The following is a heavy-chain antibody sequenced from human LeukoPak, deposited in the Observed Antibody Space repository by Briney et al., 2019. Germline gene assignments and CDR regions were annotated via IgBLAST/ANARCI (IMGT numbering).Heavy chain of an antibody. J-gene: IGHJ5*02. V-gene: IGHV1-3*01. CDR1: GYTFTSYA. CDR3: ARAPDYYDGGS. CDR2: INAGNGNT. D-gene: IGHD3-22*01. Sequence: ASVTVSCKASGYTFTSYAMHWVRQAPGQRLEWMGWINAGNGNTKYSQKFQGRVTMTRNTSISTAYMELSSLRSEDTAVYYCARAPDYYDGGSWGQGTLVTVSS.